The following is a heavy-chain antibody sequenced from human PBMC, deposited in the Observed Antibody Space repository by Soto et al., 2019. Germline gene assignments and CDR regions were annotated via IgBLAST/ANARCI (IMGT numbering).Heavy chain of an antibody. Sequence: QVQLQESGPGLVKPSETLSLTCTVSGDSISRYYWTWIRQPPGKGLEWIGYIYYSGNTNYNPSLKSRVTLSIDASKLHFSLNLSAVTAADTAVYFCARAYSPTWYGYYYLDVWGRGTTVTVSS. CDR2: IYYSGNT. D-gene: IGHD1-26*01. CDR3: ARAYSPTWYGYYYLDV. CDR1: GDSISRYY. J-gene: IGHJ6*03. V-gene: IGHV4-59*01.